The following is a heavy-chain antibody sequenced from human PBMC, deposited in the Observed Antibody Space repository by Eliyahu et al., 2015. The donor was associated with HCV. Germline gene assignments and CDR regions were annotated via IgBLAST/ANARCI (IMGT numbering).Heavy chain of an antibody. D-gene: IGHD3-10*01. J-gene: IGHJ4*02. V-gene: IGHV2-70*17. CDR1: GFSLSTXGMC. Sequence: QVTLRXSGPALVKPTQTLTLTCTFSGFSLSTXGMCVSWIRQPPGKALEWIARIDWDDDKFYSTALKTRLTISKDTSKNQVXLTVXXMDPVDTSMYYCARMVRXASGSYSLDYWGQGILVTVSS. CDR3: ARMVRXASGSYSLDY. CDR2: IDWDDDK.